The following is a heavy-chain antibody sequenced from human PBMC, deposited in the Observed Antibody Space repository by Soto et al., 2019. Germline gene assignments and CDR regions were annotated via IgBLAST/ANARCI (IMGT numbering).Heavy chain of an antibody. J-gene: IGHJ6*03. Sequence: PGGSLGLSCAAYGFTVSSKYMTWVRQAPGKGLEWVSLIQSGGTTYYADSVKGRFTISRDTSENTLYLQMDSLRVEDTAVYYCARDDVFCDGCRCHRIPLDVRSRRTTVPGS. V-gene: IGHV3-66*01. CDR2: IQSGGTT. CDR3: ARDDVFCDGCRCHRIPLDV. CDR1: GFTVSSKY. D-gene: IGHD2-15*01.